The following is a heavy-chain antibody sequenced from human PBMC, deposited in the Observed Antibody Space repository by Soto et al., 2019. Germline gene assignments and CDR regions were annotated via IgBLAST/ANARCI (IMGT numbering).Heavy chain of an antibody. CDR3: ARGRGSAAPTYYYYYYMDV. J-gene: IGHJ6*03. CDR2: MNPNSGNT. V-gene: IGHV1-8*01. Sequence: ASVKVSCKASGYTFTSYDINWVRQATGQGLEWMGWMNPNSGNTGYAQKFQGRVTMTRNTSISTAYMELSSLRSEDTAVYYCARGRGSAAPTYYYYYYMDVWGKGTTVTVSS. CDR1: GYTFTSYD.